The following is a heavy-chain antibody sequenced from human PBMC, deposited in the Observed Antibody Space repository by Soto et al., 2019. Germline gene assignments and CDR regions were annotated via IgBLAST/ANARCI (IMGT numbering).Heavy chain of an antibody. V-gene: IGHV1-69*13. CDR2: IIPIFGTA. CDR3: ARVVDTAMATGYFDY. J-gene: IGHJ4*02. CDR1: GGTFSSYG. Sequence: SVKVSCKASGGTFSSYGISWVRQAPGQGLEWMGGIIPIFGTANYAQKFQGRVTITADESTSTAYMELSSLRSEDTAVYYCARVVDTAMATGYFDYWGQGTLVAVSS. D-gene: IGHD5-18*01.